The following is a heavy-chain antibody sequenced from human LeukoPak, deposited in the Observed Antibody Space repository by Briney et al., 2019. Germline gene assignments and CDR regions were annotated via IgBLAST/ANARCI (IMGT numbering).Heavy chain of an antibody. CDR2: INHSGST. CDR3: ARGASSRLYYYYYYMDV. V-gene: IGHV4-34*01. D-gene: IGHD6-13*01. J-gene: IGHJ6*03. Sequence: SETLSLTCAVYGGSFSGYYWSWIRQPPGKGLEWIGEINHSGSTNYNPSLKSRVTISVDTSKNQFSLKLSSVTAADTAVYYCARGASSRLYYYYYYMDVWGKGTTVTVSS. CDR1: GGSFSGYY.